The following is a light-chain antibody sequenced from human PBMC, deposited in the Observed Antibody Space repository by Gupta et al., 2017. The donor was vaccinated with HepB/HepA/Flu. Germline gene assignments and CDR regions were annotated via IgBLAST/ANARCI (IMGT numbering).Light chain of an antibody. J-gene: IGKJ4*01. V-gene: IGKV3-11*01. CDR1: QSVSSY. CDR3: QRRSNWLT. Sequence: EVVLTQSPATLCLSPGERATLSCRASQSVSSYLAWYQQKPGQAPRLLIYDASNRATGIPARFSGSGSGKDFTLTISSLEPDDSAVYYCQRRSNWLTFGGGTKVEIK. CDR2: DAS.